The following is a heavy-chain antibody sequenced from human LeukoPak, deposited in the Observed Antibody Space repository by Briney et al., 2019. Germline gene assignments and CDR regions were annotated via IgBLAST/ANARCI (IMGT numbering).Heavy chain of an antibody. J-gene: IGHJ4*02. CDR2: ISSSSSYI. D-gene: IGHD6-13*01. Sequence: GGSLRLPCAASGFTFSSYSMNWVRQAPGKGLEWVSSISSSSSYIYYADSVKGRFTISRDNAKNSLYLQMNSLRAEDTAVYYCARDGAAAAFDYWGQGTLVTVSS. CDR3: ARDGAAAAFDY. V-gene: IGHV3-21*01. CDR1: GFTFSSYS.